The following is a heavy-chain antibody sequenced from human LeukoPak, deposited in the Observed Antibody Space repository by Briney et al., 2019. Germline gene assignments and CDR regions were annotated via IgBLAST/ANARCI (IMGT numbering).Heavy chain of an antibody. J-gene: IGHJ4*02. CDR3: ARVVQAGYYETYYFDY. Sequence: ASVTVSCKASGGTFSSYAISWVRQAPGQGLEWMGGIIPIFGTANYAQKFQGRVTITTDESTSTAYMELSSLRSEDTAVYYCARVVQAGYYETYYFDYWGQGTLVTVSS. CDR1: GGTFSSYA. V-gene: IGHV1-69*05. D-gene: IGHD3-22*01. CDR2: IIPIFGTA.